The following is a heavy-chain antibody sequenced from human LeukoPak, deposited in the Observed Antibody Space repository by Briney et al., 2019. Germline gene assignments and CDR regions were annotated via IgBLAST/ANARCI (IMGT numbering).Heavy chain of an antibody. CDR2: ISAGGGGT. V-gene: IGHV3-23*01. D-gene: IGHD3-22*01. J-gene: IGHJ4*02. CDR1: RFTFSSHA. CDR3: AYFDSSGYYYGRLRY. Sequence: GRSLRLSCAASRFTFSSHAMSWVRQTPGKGLEWVSSISAGGGGTHYADSVKGRFTISRDNSKSTLYLQMNSLRAEDTAVYFCAYFDSSGYYYGRLRYWGQGTPVTVSS.